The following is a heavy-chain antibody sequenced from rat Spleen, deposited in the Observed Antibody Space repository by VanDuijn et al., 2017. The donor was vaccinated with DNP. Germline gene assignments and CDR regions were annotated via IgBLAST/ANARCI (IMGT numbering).Heavy chain of an antibody. CDR1: GFNFNDHW. CDR2: INKDSSTI. CDR3: AIDLSAGRA. D-gene: IGHD1-4*01. V-gene: IGHV4-2*01. J-gene: IGHJ2*01. Sequence: EVKLVESGGGLVQPGRSLKVSCAASGFNFNDHWMGWVRQAPGKGLEWIGEINKDSSTINYTPSLKDKFTISRDNAQNTLYLQMDSLRSEDTATYYCAIDLSAGRAWGQGVMVTVSS.